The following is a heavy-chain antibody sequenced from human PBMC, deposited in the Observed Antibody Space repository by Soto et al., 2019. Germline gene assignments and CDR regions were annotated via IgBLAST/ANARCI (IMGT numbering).Heavy chain of an antibody. CDR1: GFTFSSYG. CDR3: AKVASGSYFSEYFQH. J-gene: IGHJ1*01. CDR2: ISYDGSNK. Sequence: GGSLRLSCAASGFTFSSYGMHWVRQAPGKGLEWVAVISYDGSNKYYADSVKGRFTISRDNSKNTLYLQMNSLRAEDTAAYYCAKVASGSYFSEYFQHWGQGTLVTVS. D-gene: IGHD1-26*01. V-gene: IGHV3-30*18.